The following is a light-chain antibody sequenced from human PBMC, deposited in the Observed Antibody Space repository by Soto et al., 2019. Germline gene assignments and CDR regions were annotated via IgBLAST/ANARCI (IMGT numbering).Light chain of an antibody. CDR1: QSISRY. CDR3: QRRSNWIT. CDR2: DAS. Sequence: EIVLTQSPATLSLSTGERATLSCRASQSISRYLAWYQQKPGQAPRLLIYDASNRATGIPVRFSGSGSGTDFTLTISSLVPEDFAVYYCQRRSNWITFGQGTRLEIK. V-gene: IGKV3-11*01. J-gene: IGKJ5*01.